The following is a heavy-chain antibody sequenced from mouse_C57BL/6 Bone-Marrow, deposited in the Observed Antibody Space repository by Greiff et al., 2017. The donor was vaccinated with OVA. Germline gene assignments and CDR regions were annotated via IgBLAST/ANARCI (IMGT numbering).Heavy chain of an antibody. CDR1: GYSITSGYY. Sequence: EVQLQESGPGLVKPSQSLSLTCSVTGYSITSGYYWNWIRQFPGNKLEWMGYISYDGSNNYNPSLKNRISITRDTSKNQFFLKLNSVTTEDTATYYCAKPYYYGSRYFDGWGTGTTVTVSS. J-gene: IGHJ1*03. CDR3: AKPYYYGSRYFDG. D-gene: IGHD1-1*01. CDR2: ISYDGSN. V-gene: IGHV3-6*01.